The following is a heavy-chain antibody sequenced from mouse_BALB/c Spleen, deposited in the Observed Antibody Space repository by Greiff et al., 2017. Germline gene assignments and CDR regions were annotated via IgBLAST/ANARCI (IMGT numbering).Heavy chain of an antibody. CDR3: TRESTTVVDY. CDR1: GYTFTSYW. J-gene: IGHJ2*01. D-gene: IGHD1-1*01. Sequence: VQLQQSGTVLTRPGASVKMSCKASGYTFTSYWMHWVKQRPGQGLEWIGAIYPGNSDTSYNQKFKGKAKLTAVTSTSTAYMELSSLTNEDSAVYYCTRESTTVVDYWGQGTTLTVSS. CDR2: IYPGNSDT. V-gene: IGHV1-5*01.